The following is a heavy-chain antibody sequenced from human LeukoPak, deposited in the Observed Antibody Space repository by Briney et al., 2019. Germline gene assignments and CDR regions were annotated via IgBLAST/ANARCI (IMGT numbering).Heavy chain of an antibody. CDR1: GFTFSSYA. CDR3: AKRPNGDPEEEWTN. D-gene: IGHD4-17*01. CDR2: ISGSGGST. Sequence: PGGSLRLSCAASGFTFSSYAMSWVRQAPGKGLEWVSAISGSGGSTYYADSVKGRFTISRDNSKNTLYLQMNSLRAEDTAVYYCAKRPNGDPEEEWTNWGQGTLVTVSS. V-gene: IGHV3-23*01. J-gene: IGHJ4*02.